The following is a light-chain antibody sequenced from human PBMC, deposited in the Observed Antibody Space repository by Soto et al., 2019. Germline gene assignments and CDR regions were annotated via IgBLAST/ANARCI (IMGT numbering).Light chain of an antibody. J-gene: IGKJ4*01. CDR1: QSVSSY. Sequence: EIVLTQSPATLSLSPGVRATLSCRASQSVSSYLAWYQQKPGQAPRLLIYDASNWATGIPARFSGSGSGTDFTLTISSLEPEDFAFYYCQQRSNWPPKLTFGGGTKVEIK. V-gene: IGKV3-11*01. CDR3: QQRSNWPPKLT. CDR2: DAS.